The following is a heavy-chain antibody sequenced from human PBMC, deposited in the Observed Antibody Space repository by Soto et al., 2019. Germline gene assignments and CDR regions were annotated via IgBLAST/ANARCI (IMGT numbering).Heavy chain of an antibody. D-gene: IGHD3-22*01. V-gene: IGHV1-46*01. CDR2: INPSGGST. Sequence: QVQLVQSGAEVKKPGASVKVSCKASGYTFTSYYMHWVRQAPGQGLEWMGIINPSGGSTSYAQKFQGRVTMTRDTSTSTVYMELSSLRSEDTAVYYCARDSRMGITMIVVVRYEGWFDPWGQGTLVTVSS. CDR1: GYTFTSYY. J-gene: IGHJ5*02. CDR3: ARDSRMGITMIVVVRYEGWFDP.